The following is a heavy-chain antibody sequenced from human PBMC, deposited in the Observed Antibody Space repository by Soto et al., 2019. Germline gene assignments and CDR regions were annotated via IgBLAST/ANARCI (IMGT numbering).Heavy chain of an antibody. J-gene: IGHJ4*02. CDR3: PRGWELPRVLAY. CDR2: IYYSGST. Sequence: QLQLQESGPGLVKPSETLSLTCTVSGGSISSSSYYWGWIRQPPGKGLEWIGSIYYSGSTYYNPSLKSRVTISVDTSKNQFSLKLSSVTAADTAVYYCPRGWELPRVLAYWGQGTLVTVSS. V-gene: IGHV4-39*01. D-gene: IGHD1-26*01. CDR1: GGSISSSSYY.